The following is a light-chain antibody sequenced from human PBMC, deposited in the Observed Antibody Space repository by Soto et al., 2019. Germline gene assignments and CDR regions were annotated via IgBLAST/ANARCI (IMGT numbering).Light chain of an antibody. Sequence: QSALTQPASVSGSPGQSITISCTGTSSDIGGYNYVSWYQQHPSKAPQLMIYEVSNRPSGVSNRFSGSKSGNTASLTISGLQAEDEADYCCSSYTSSFTWVFGGGTKVTVL. CDR1: SSDIGGYNY. V-gene: IGLV2-14*01. J-gene: IGLJ3*02. CDR3: SSYTSSFTWV. CDR2: EVS.